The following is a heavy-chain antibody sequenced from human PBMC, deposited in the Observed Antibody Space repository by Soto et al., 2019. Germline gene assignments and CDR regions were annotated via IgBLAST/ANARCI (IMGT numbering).Heavy chain of an antibody. CDR3: AIEMATIRSTADAFDI. J-gene: IGHJ3*02. D-gene: IGHD5-12*01. Sequence: QVQLVQSGAEVKKPGSSVKVSCKASGGTFSSYAVSWVRQAPGQGLEWMGGIIPIFGTANYAQKFQGRVTITADESTSTAYMELSSLRSEDTAVYYCAIEMATIRSTADAFDIWGQGTMVTVSS. CDR1: GGTFSSYA. V-gene: IGHV1-69*12. CDR2: IIPIFGTA.